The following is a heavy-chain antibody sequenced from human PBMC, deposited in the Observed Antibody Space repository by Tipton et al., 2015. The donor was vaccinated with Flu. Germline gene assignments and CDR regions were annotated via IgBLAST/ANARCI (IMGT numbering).Heavy chain of an antibody. CDR2: IYSSGTT. Sequence: TLSLTCTVFGDSISSGGHYWSWIRQHPGKGLEWIGYIYSSGTTHYNPSLKSRVTISLDTPKNHFSLKLSSVTAADTAVYYCARKYCSGGSCYHFDYWGQGTLVTVSS. J-gene: IGHJ4*02. D-gene: IGHD2-15*01. CDR3: ARKYCSGGSCYHFDY. V-gene: IGHV4-31*03. CDR1: GDSISSGGHY.